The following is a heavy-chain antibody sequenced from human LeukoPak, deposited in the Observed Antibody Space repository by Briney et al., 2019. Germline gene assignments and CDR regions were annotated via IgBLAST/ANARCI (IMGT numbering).Heavy chain of an antibody. D-gene: IGHD1-26*01. Sequence: GVSLRLSCAASGFTFSDYYMSWIRQAPGKGLEWVSYISNSGRTTYYADSVKGRFTISRDNAKNSLYLQMNSLRAEDTAVYYCARERSYDLDYWGQGTLVTVSS. CDR1: GFTFSDYY. V-gene: IGHV3-11*04. CDR2: ISNSGRTT. CDR3: ARERSYDLDY. J-gene: IGHJ4*01.